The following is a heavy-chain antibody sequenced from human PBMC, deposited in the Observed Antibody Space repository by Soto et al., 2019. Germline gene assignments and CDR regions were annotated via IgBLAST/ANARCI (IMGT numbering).Heavy chain of an antibody. CDR1: GYTFTSYY. J-gene: IGHJ3*02. V-gene: IGHV1-46*03. CDR2: INPSGGST. Sequence: VQLVQSGAEVKKPGASVKVSCKASGYTFTSYYMHWVRQAPGQGLEWLGIINPSGGSTSYAQKFQGRVTITRDTSTSTVYMELSSLRSEETAVYYCARDRSQQPSYAFDIWGQGTMVTVSS. D-gene: IGHD6-13*01. CDR3: ARDRSQQPSYAFDI.